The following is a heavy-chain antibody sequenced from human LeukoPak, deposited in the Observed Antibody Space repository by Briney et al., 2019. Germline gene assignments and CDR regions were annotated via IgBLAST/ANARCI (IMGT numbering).Heavy chain of an antibody. CDR2: IYYSGST. J-gene: IGHJ6*03. CDR3: AREVVGSSSFYYYMDV. Sequence: SETLSLTCTVSGGSISSSSYYWGWIRQPPGKGLEWIGSIYYSGSTYYNPSLKSRVTISVDTSKNQFSLKLSSVNAADTAVYYCAREVVGSSSFYYYMDVWGKGTTVTVSS. D-gene: IGHD6-6*01. V-gene: IGHV4-39*07. CDR1: GGSISSSSYY.